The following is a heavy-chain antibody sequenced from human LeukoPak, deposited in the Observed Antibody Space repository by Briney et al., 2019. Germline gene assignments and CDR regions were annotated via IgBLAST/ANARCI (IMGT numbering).Heavy chain of an antibody. J-gene: IGHJ4*02. Sequence: ASVKVSCKASGCTFTSYGASWVRQAPGQGLEWMGWISAYNGNTNYAQKLQGRVTMTTDTSTSTAYMELRSLRSDDTAVYYCARADCSSTSCYEFDYWGQGTLVTVSS. CDR1: GCTFTSYG. CDR3: ARADCSSTSCYEFDY. CDR2: ISAYNGNT. V-gene: IGHV1-18*01. D-gene: IGHD2-2*01.